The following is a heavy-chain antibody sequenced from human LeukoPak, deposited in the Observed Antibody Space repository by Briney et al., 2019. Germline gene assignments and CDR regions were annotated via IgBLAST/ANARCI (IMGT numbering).Heavy chain of an antibody. D-gene: IGHD3-22*01. J-gene: IGHJ4*02. V-gene: IGHV4-39*01. CDR3: ARTPPPDFYDSSGYYYEGGDY. CDR2: IYYNGST. CDR1: GGSITSKTYY. Sequence: PSETLSLTCTVSGGSITSKTYYWAWIRQPPGKGLEWIVNIYYNGSTYYTPSLKSRLTISVDASKNQFSLKLSSVAAAGTAVYYCARTPPPDFYDSSGYYYEGGDYWGQGTLVTVSS.